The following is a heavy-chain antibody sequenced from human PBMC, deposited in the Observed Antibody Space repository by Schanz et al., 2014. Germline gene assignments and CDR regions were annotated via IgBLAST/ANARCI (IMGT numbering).Heavy chain of an antibody. Sequence: DVHLLESGGGLVQPGGSLRLSCAASEFTFSTDAMSWVRQAPGKGLEWVSAISGSGGSTYYADSVKGRFTISRDNSKNTLYLQLNSLRAEDTAVYYCARDRRNADLDYWGQGTLVTVSS. CDR3: ARDRRNADLDY. V-gene: IGHV3-23*01. D-gene: IGHD1-1*01. CDR2: ISGSGGST. CDR1: EFTFSTDA. J-gene: IGHJ4*02.